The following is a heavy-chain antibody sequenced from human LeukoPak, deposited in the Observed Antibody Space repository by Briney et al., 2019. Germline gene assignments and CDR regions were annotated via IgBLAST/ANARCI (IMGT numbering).Heavy chain of an antibody. CDR1: GFTFDDYG. D-gene: IGHD2-15*01. Sequence: PGGSLGLSCAASGFTFDDYGMSWVRQAPGKGLEWASGINWNGGSTGYADSVKGRFTISRDNAKKSLYLQMNSLRVEDTALYYCARDHLPPMHCSGGSCSSAPGYWGQGTRVTVSS. CDR3: ARDHLPPMHCSGGSCSSAPGY. CDR2: INWNGGST. V-gene: IGHV3-20*04. J-gene: IGHJ4*02.